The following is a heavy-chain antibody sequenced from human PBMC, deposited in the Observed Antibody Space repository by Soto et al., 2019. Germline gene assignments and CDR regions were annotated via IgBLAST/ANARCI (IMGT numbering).Heavy chain of an antibody. CDR2: IDPSDSYT. D-gene: IGHD3-10*01. CDR1: GYSFASYW. CDR3: ATARYGSGSYYNPSAYYYYGMDV. V-gene: IGHV5-10-1*01. Sequence: PXESLKISCKGSGYSFASYWISWVRQMPGKGLEWMGRIDPSDSYTNYSPSFQGHVTISADKSISTAYLQWSSLKASDTAMYYCATARYGSGSYYNPSAYYYYGMDVWGQGTTVTVSS. J-gene: IGHJ6*02.